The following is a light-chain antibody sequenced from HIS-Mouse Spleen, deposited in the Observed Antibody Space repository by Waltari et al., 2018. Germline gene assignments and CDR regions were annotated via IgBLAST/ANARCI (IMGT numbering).Light chain of an antibody. V-gene: IGLV2-14*03. CDR2: DVS. J-gene: IGLJ1*01. Sequence: QSALTQPASVSGSPGQSITISCTGTSSDVGGYNYVSWYQQHPGKAPNLMIYDVSNRPSGVSNRCAGSKSGNTASLTISGLQAEDEADYYCSSYTSSSTRRYVFGTGTKVTVL. CDR1: SSDVGGYNY. CDR3: SSYTSSSTRRYV.